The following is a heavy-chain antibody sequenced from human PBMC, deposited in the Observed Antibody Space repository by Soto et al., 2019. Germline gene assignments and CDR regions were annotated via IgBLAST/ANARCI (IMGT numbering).Heavy chain of an antibody. CDR1: GGTFSSYA. J-gene: IGHJ6*02. CDR2: IIPIFGTA. CDR3: ARGLYYYDSSGYYERYYYYGMDV. V-gene: IGHV1-69*13. D-gene: IGHD3-22*01. Sequence: SVKVSCKASGGTFSSYAISWVRQAPGQGLEWMGGIIPIFGTANYAQKFQGRVTITADESTSTAYMELSSLRSEDTAVYYCARGLYYYDSSGYYERYYYYGMDVWGQGTTVTAP.